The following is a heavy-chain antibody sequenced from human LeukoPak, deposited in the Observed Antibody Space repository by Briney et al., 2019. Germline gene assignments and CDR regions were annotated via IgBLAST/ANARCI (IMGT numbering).Heavy chain of an antibody. Sequence: PGGSLRLSCAASGFTFSSYGMHWVRQAPGKGLEWVAFIRYDGSNKYYADSVKGRFTISRDNSKNTLYLQVNSLRAEDTAVYYCAKDGRDGYNYFVSLEGYFDYWGQGTLVTVSS. CDR2: IRYDGSNK. CDR3: AKDGRDGYNYFVSLEGYFDY. V-gene: IGHV3-30*02. J-gene: IGHJ4*02. CDR1: GFTFSSYG. D-gene: IGHD5-24*01.